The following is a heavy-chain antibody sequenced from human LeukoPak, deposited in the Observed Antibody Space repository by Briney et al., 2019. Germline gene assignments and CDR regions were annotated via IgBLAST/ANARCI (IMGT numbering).Heavy chain of an antibody. J-gene: IGHJ3*02. Sequence: GASVKVSCKASGYTFTSYGISWVRQAPGQGLEWMGWISAYNGNTNYAQKLQGRVTMTTDTSTSTAYMELRSLRSDDTAVYCCARDGRINYYSLGINDAFDIWGQGTMVTVSS. CDR2: ISAYNGNT. D-gene: IGHD2-21*01. V-gene: IGHV1-18*01. CDR3: ARDGRINYYSLGINDAFDI. CDR1: GYTFTSYG.